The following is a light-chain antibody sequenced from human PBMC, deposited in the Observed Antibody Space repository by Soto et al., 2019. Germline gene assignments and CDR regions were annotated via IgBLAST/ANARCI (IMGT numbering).Light chain of an antibody. CDR3: GAWDDSLNGPVV. CDR2: SNN. Sequence: QPVLTQPPSASGTPGQRVTISCSGSSSNIGSNTVNWYQQLPGTAPKLLIYSNNRRPSGVPDLFSGSKSGTSASLAISGLQSADEADYYCGAWDDSLNGPVVFGGGTKLTVL. J-gene: IGLJ2*01. CDR1: SSNIGSNT. V-gene: IGLV1-44*01.